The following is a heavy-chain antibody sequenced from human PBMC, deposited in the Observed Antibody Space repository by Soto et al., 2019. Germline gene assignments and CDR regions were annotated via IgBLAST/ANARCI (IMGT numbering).Heavy chain of an antibody. CDR3: ARGGVAAAYFAY. CDR1: GGSISSGGYY. Sequence: QVQLQESGPGLVKPSQTLSLTCTVSGGSISSGGYYWSWIRQHPGKGLEWIGYIYYSGSTYYNPSLKRRITILVDTSKKQFSLKLRFLTAADTGGYYCARGGVAAAYFAYWGHGTLVTVSS. CDR2: IYYSGST. D-gene: IGHD6-19*01. J-gene: IGHJ4*01. V-gene: IGHV4-31*03.